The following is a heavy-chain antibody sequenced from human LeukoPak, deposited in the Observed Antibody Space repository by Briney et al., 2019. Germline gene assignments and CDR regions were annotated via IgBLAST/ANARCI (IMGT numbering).Heavy chain of an antibody. J-gene: IGHJ4*02. CDR2: VTEDGTTK. D-gene: IGHD2-15*01. Sequence: PGGSLRLSCAASGFSFTNYWMSWVRQAPGKGLEWVANVTEDGTTKQYVDSVKGRFTISRDNAKNSLYLQMDSLRAEDTAVYYCVSQEVVPHWGQGALVSVSS. CDR3: VSQEVVPH. CDR1: GFSFTNYW. V-gene: IGHV3-7*01.